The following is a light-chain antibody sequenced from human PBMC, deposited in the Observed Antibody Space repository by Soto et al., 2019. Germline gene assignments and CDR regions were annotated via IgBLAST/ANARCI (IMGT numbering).Light chain of an antibody. CDR2: GAS. CDR1: QSIANY. V-gene: IGKV1-39*01. Sequence: DIQMTQSPSSLSASVGDRVAITCRTSQSIANYLNRYQQKPGKAPNLLIYGASSLQSGVPSRFSGSGSGTDFTLTISSLQPEDFATYYCQQSYSMPYTFGQGTKLEIK. J-gene: IGKJ2*01. CDR3: QQSYSMPYT.